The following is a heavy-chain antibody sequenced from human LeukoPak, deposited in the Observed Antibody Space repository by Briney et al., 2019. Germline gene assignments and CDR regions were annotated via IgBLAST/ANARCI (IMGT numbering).Heavy chain of an antibody. Sequence: PGGSLRLSCAASGFTFSSYDIHWVRQAPGKGLEWVASIKYDGTNKYYGDSVKGRFTISRDNSKNTLSLQMNSLRAEDTAVYYCAKDSGAFDTWGQGTMGTVSS. CDR2: IKYDGTNK. V-gene: IGHV3-30*02. CDR3: AKDSGAFDT. J-gene: IGHJ3*02. CDR1: GFTFSSYD.